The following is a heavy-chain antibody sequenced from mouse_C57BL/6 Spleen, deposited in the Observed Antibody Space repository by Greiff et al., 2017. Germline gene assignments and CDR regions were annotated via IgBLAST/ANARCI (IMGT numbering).Heavy chain of an antibody. CDR3: ARDGISTGYFDV. CDR1: GFTFSDYY. Sequence: DVKLVESEGGLVQPGSSMKLSCTASGFTFSDYYMAWVRQVPEKGLEWVANINYDGSSTYYLDFLKSRFIISRDNAKNILYLQMSSLKSEDTATYYCARDGISTGYFDVWGTGTTVTVSS. V-gene: IGHV5-16*01. CDR2: INYDGSST. J-gene: IGHJ1*03.